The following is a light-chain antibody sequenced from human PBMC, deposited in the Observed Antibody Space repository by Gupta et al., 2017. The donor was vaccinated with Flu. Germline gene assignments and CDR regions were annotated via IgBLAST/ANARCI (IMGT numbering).Light chain of an antibody. CDR3: RLHYSGAWV. CDR2: STD. CDR1: TGVVTSGYY. V-gene: IGLV7-43*01. J-gene: IGLJ3*02. Sequence: QPVVTQEPSLPVSPGVTVTLTCASSTGVVTSGYYPNWFQQRPGQAPRALIYSTDNKHAWTPARFSGSRRGGKAALTLSGVQPEDEDEYYCRLHYSGAWVFGGGTKLTVL.